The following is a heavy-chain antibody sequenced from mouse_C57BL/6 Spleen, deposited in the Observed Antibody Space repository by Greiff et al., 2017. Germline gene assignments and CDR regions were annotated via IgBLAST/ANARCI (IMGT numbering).Heavy chain of an antibody. CDR1: GFTFSSYA. Sequence: EVKLVGSGEGLVKPGGSLQLSCAASGFTFSSYAMSWVRLTPEQRLEWVAYISSGGDYIYYADPVKGRFPIPRDKARYTLYVQMSSLKSEDTAMYNCTREGGIYCDYDEDGYLDYWGQGTTLTVSS. D-gene: IGHD2-4*01. CDR2: ISSGGDYI. V-gene: IGHV5-9-1*02. J-gene: IGHJ2*01. CDR3: TREGGIYCDYDEDGYLDY.